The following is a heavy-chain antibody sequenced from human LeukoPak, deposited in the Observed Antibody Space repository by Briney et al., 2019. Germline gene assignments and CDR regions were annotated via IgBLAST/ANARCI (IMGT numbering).Heavy chain of an antibody. V-gene: IGHV5-51*01. CDR3: ARGPHSGYRVDY. J-gene: IGHJ4*02. CDR2: IYPGVSDT. CDR1: CYIFTSYW. D-gene: IGHD3-22*01. Sequence: GASLQISCNCSCYIFTSYWIGWVRQLPGKLLEWMGIIYPGVSDTRYSPSFQGQVTISADKSISTAYLQWSSLKASDTAMYYCARGPHSGYRVDYWGQGTLVTVSS.